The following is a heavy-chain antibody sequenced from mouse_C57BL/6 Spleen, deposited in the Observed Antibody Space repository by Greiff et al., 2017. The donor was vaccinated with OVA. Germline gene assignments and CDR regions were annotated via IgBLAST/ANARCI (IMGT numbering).Heavy chain of an antibody. J-gene: IGHJ1*03. CDR1: GYTFTSYW. Sequence: QVQLQQPGAELVKPGASVKLSCKASGYTFTSYWMQWVKQRPGQGLEWIGEIDPSDSYTNYNQKFKGKATLTVDTSSSTAYMQLSSLTSEDSAVYYCANRYFDVWGTGTTVTVSS. V-gene: IGHV1-50*01. CDR3: ANRYFDV. CDR2: IDPSDSYT.